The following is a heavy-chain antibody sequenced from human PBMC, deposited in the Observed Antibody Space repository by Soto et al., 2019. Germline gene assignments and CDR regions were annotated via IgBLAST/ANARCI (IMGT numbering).Heavy chain of an antibody. CDR2: INHIGTT. CDR3: VRGRTLGLRFGAFAS. D-gene: IGHD3-16*01. CDR1: GGSFTFSGYY. V-gene: IGHV4-34*01. Sequence: QVQLQQGGAGLLKPSETLSLTCTVYGGSFTFSGYYWSWIRQPPGKGLEWIGEINHIGTTKYNPSLEGRVTIPLDTSKNPFSLDRPFVPAADTVVYYCVRGRTLGLRFGAFASWGQGPLVPVSS. J-gene: IGHJ4*02.